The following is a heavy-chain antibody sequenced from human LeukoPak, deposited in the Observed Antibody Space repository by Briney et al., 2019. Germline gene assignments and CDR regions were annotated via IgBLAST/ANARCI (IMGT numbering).Heavy chain of an antibody. J-gene: IGHJ4*02. CDR2: ISYDGSNK. CDR1: GFTFSSYA. D-gene: IGHD3-22*01. CDR3: ARACEMMVVVTTQDY. V-gene: IGHV3-30-3*01. Sequence: GRSLRLSCAASGFTFSSYAMHWVRQAPGKGLEWVAVISYDGSNKYYADSVKGRFTISRDNSKNTVYLQMNSLRAEDTAMYYCARACEMMVVVTTQDYWGQGTLVTVSS.